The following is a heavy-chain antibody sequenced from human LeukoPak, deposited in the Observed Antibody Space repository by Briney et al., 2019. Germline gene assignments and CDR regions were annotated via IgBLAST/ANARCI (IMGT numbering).Heavy chain of an antibody. CDR3: AMGSCSSTNCEFDY. CDR2: INTDGSYT. CDR1: GFTFSNYW. D-gene: IGHD2-2*01. Sequence: PGGSLRLSCAASGFTFSNYWMHWVRQAPGKGLVWVSRINTDGSYTSYADSVKGRFTISRDNAKNTLYLQMISLRAEDTAVYYCAMGSCSSTNCEFDYWGQGTLVTVSS. V-gene: IGHV3-74*01. J-gene: IGHJ4*02.